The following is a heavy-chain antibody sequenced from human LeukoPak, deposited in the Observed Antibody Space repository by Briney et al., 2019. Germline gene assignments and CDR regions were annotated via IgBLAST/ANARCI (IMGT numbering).Heavy chain of an antibody. D-gene: IGHD3-16*01. V-gene: IGHV5-51*01. Sequence: GESLKISCKASGYKFTNYWIGWVRQMPGKGLKWMTIIYPGDSETRYSPAFQGKVTISADKSIGTTYLQWSSLKASDTAIYYCVRALRTGQGDYVPVLWGQGTLVTVSS. CDR2: IYPGDSET. J-gene: IGHJ4*02. CDR1: GYKFTNYW. CDR3: VRALRTGQGDYVPVL.